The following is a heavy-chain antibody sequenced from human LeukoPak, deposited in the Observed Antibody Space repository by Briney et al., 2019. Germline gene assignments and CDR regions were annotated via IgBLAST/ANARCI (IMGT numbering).Heavy chain of an antibody. Sequence: GGSLRLSCAASGFSFSTYWMSWVRQAPGKGLEWVANIKPDGSEEYYVDSVKGRFTISRDNSKNTLYLQMDSLRAEDTAVYYCAKDTTYGGYVSGGTFHIWGQGTMVTVSS. CDR1: GFSFSTYW. V-gene: IGHV3-7*05. CDR2: IKPDGSEE. J-gene: IGHJ3*02. CDR3: AKDTTYGGYVSGGTFHI. D-gene: IGHD2-15*01.